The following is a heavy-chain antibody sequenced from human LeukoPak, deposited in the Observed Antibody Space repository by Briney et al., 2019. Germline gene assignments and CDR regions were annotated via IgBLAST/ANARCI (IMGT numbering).Heavy chain of an antibody. D-gene: IGHD3-10*01. Sequence: PSETLSLTCAVYGGSFSGYYWSWIRQPPGKGLEWIGEINHSGSTNYNPSLKSRVTISVDTSKNQFSLKLSSVTAADTAVYYCARVRYQYYGSGSYYPYWGQGTLVTVSS. CDR1: GGSFSGYY. V-gene: IGHV4-34*01. CDR2: INHSGST. CDR3: ARVRYQYYGSGSYYPY. J-gene: IGHJ4*02.